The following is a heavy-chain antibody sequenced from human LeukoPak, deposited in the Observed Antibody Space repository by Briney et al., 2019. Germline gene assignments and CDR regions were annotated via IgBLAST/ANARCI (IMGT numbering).Heavy chain of an antibody. J-gene: IGHJ5*02. CDR2: IYYSGRT. D-gene: IGHD4-17*01. CDR3: ARHDYGDYASNWFDP. V-gene: IGHV4-39*01. CDR1: GGSISSSGSISSDDYY. Sequence: SETLSLTCTVSGGSISSSGSISSDDYYWGWIRQPPGKGLEWIGTIYYSGRTFYNPSLKSRVTISVDTSKNQFSLKLSSVTAADTAVYYCARHDYGDYASNWFDPWGQGTLVTVSS.